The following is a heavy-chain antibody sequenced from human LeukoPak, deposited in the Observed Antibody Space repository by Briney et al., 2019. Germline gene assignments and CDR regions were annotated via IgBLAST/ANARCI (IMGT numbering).Heavy chain of an antibody. CDR2: FDPEDGET. CDR1: GYTLTELS. J-gene: IGHJ4*02. Sequence: ASVEVSCKVSGYTLTELSMHWVRQAPGKGLEWMGGFDPEDGETIYAQKFQGRVTMTEDTSTDTAYMELSSLRSEDTAVYYCATDLGYCSGGSCGGSFDYWGQGTLVTVSS. V-gene: IGHV1-24*01. D-gene: IGHD2-15*01. CDR3: ATDLGYCSGGSCGGSFDY.